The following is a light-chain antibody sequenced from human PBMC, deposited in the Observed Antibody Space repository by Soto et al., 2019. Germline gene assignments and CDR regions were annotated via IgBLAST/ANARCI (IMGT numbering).Light chain of an antibody. Sequence: QSVLTQPPSASGSPGQSVSISCTGTGSDVGGYDYVSWYQQRPDKAPKLIIYEVDKRPSGVPVRFSGSKSGNSAYLTVSGLQTEDEADYYCSSYAGRNYAVFGRGTQLTVL. V-gene: IGLV2-8*01. CDR2: EVD. CDR1: GSDVGGYDY. J-gene: IGLJ7*01. CDR3: SSYAGRNYAV.